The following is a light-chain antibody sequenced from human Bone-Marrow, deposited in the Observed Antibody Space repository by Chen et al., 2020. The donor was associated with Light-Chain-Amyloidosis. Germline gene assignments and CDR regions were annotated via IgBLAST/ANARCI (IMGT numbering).Light chain of an antibody. J-gene: IGLJ3*02. CDR3: QSADSSDLGV. V-gene: IGLV3-25*03. CDR2: KDS. CDR1: ALPKQY. Sequence: SYELTQPPSVSVSPGQTARITCSGDALPKQYAYWYQKKPGQAPVLVIYKDSERPSGIPERFSGSSSGTTGTLTISGVQAEDEADYYCQSADSSDLGVFGGGTKLTVL.